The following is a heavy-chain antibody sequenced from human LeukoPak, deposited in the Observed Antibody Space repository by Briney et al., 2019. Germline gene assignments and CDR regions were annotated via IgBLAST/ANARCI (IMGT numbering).Heavy chain of an antibody. CDR3: ARRSPLGGFYDY. CDR1: GFTVSSNY. J-gene: IGHJ4*02. D-gene: IGHD3-16*01. CDR2: INGDGSTT. Sequence: GGSLRLSCAASGFTVSSNYMSWVRRAPGKGLVWVSRINGDGSTTLYADSVKGRFTISRDNAKDTLYLEMNSLRAEDTALYYCARRSPLGGFYDYWGQGTLVTVSS. V-gene: IGHV3-74*01.